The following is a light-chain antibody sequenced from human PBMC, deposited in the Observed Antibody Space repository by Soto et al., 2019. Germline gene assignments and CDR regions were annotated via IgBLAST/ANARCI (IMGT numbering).Light chain of an antibody. Sequence: EVVMTQSPATLSVSPGERATLSCRASQSVGGNLAWYRQKPGQAPRLLIYGASTRATGIPARFSGSGSGTEFTLTISSLQSEDFAVYFCQQYINWPLTFGGGTKVEIK. V-gene: IGKV3-15*01. CDR3: QQYINWPLT. CDR1: QSVGGN. CDR2: GAS. J-gene: IGKJ4*01.